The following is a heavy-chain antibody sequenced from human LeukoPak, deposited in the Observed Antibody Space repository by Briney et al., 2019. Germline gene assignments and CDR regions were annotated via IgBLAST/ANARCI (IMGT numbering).Heavy chain of an antibody. CDR3: ARSILTGYIGEGFDK. Sequence: GGSLRLSCAASGFTFSGSAMHWVRQASGKGLEWVGRIRSKANSYVTAYAASVKGRFTISRDDSKNTAYLQMNSLRAEDTAVYYCARSILTGYIGEGFDKWGQGTLVTVSS. D-gene: IGHD3-9*01. V-gene: IGHV3-73*01. CDR2: IRSKANSYVT. J-gene: IGHJ4*02. CDR1: GFTFSGSA.